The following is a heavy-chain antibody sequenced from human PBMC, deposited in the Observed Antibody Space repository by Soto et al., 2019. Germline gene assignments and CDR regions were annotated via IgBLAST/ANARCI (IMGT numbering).Heavy chain of an antibody. CDR1: GFTFSSYS. V-gene: IGHV3-21*01. CDR2: ITSSSTLI. CDR3: ARIPSSGPISFDI. Sequence: PGGSLRLSCAASGFTFSSYSMNWVRQAPGKGLEWVSSITSSSTLIYYADSVKGRFTISRDNAKKSLYLQVNSLRAEDTAVYYCARIPSSGPISFDIWGQGTMVTVSS. J-gene: IGHJ3*02. D-gene: IGHD3-22*01.